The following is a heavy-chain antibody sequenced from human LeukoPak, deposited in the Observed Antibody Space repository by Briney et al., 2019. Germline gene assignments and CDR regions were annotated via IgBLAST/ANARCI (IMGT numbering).Heavy chain of an antibody. CDR2: IYSGGST. J-gene: IGHJ4*02. CDR1: GFTVSSNY. Sequence: GGSLRLSCAASGFTVSSNYMSWVRQAPGKRLEWVSVIYSGGSTYYADSVKGRFTISRDNSKNTLYLQMNSLRAEDTAVYYCATNYDFWSGYYMEFDYWGQGTLVTVSS. CDR3: ATNYDFWSGYYMEFDY. D-gene: IGHD3-3*01. V-gene: IGHV3-66*02.